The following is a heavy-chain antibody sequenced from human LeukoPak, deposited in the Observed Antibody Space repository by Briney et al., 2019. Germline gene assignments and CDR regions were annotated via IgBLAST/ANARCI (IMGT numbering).Heavy chain of an antibody. CDR3: AVDRGYSYDVLAY. J-gene: IGHJ4*02. CDR2: INGDGSKT. D-gene: IGHD5-18*01. CDR1: GFTFSAYW. Sequence: PGGSLRLSCAASGFTFSAYWMHWVRQGPGKGLVWVSGINGDGSKTNYADSVKGRFTVSRDNDKNTVYVQMNSLRAEDTGVYYCAVDRGYSYDVLAYWGQGILVTVSS. V-gene: IGHV3-74*01.